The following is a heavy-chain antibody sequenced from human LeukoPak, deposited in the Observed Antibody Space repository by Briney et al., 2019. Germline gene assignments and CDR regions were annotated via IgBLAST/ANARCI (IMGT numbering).Heavy chain of an antibody. CDR3: ARGPGGSRAYSSSWYLGPFGY. D-gene: IGHD6-13*01. Sequence: GASVKVSCKASGYTFTACYMHWVRQAPGQGLEWMGWINPNSGGTNYAQKFQGRVTMTRDTSISTAYMELSRLRSDDTAVYYCARGPGGSRAYSSSWYLGPFGYWGQGTLVTVSS. J-gene: IGHJ4*02. CDR2: INPNSGGT. V-gene: IGHV1-2*02. CDR1: GYTFTACY.